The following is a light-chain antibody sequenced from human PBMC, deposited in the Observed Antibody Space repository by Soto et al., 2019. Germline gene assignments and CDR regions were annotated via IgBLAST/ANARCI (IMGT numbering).Light chain of an antibody. Sequence: QSALTQPASVSGSPGQSITISCTGTSSDVGGYDYVSWYQQHPGKAPKLMIYDVSNRPSGVSNRFSGSKSGSTASLTISGLQAEDEADYFCSSFTSTSTLVFGGGTKLT. CDR2: DVS. CDR1: SSDVGGYDY. CDR3: SSFTSTSTLV. J-gene: IGLJ2*01. V-gene: IGLV2-14*01.